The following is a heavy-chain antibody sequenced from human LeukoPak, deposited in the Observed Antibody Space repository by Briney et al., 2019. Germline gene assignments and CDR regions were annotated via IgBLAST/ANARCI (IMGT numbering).Heavy chain of an antibody. V-gene: IGHV4-59*08. J-gene: IGHJ4*02. CDR3: ARQVGATKVDY. D-gene: IGHD1-26*01. CDR1: GGSISSYY. CDR2: IYYSGST. Sequence: SDTLSLTCTVSGGSISSYYWSWIRQPPGKGLEWIGYIYYSGSTNYNPSLKSRVTISVDTSKNQFSLKLSSVTAADTAVYYCARQVGATKVDYWGQGTLVTVSS.